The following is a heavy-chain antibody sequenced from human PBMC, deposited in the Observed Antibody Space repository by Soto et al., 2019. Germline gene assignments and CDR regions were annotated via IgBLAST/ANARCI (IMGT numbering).Heavy chain of an antibody. J-gene: IGHJ4*02. Sequence: QVQLVQSGAEVKAPGASVKVSCKASGYTFTSYGISWVRQAPGQGLEWMGWISAYNGNTNYAQKLQGRVTMTTDTSTSTAYMELRSLRSDDTAVYYCARDSPITWELKWFDYWGQGTLVTVSS. CDR1: GYTFTSYG. CDR2: ISAYNGNT. CDR3: ARDSPITWELKWFDY. V-gene: IGHV1-18*04. D-gene: IGHD1-26*01.